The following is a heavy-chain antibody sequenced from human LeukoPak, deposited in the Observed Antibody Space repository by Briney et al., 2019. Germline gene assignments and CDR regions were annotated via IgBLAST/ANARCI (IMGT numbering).Heavy chain of an antibody. CDR2: IYHSGST. CDR3: ASRYCTNGVCPFDY. Sequence: SETLSLTCTVSGYSICSGYYWDWIRQPPGKGLEWIGIIYHSGSTYYNPSLKSRVTISVDTSKNQFSLKLNSVTAADTAVYYCASRYCTNGVCPFDYWGQGTLVTVSS. CDR1: GYSICSGYY. J-gene: IGHJ4*02. V-gene: IGHV4-38-2*02. D-gene: IGHD2-8*01.